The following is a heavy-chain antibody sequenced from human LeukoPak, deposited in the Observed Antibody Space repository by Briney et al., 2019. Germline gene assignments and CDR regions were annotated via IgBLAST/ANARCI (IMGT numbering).Heavy chain of an antibody. Sequence: GGSLRLSCAASGFTVSSNYMSWVRQAPGKGLEWVSVIYSGGSTYYADSVKGRFTISRDNSKNTLYLQMNSLRAEDTAVYYCARVYPSRGGYFDYWGQGTLVTVSS. CDR1: GFTVSSNY. J-gene: IGHJ4*02. D-gene: IGHD3-16*01. CDR3: ARVYPSRGGYFDY. V-gene: IGHV3-66*01. CDR2: IYSGGST.